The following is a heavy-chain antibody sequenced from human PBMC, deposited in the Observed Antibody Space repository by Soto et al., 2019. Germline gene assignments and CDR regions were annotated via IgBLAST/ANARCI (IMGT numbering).Heavy chain of an antibody. CDR1: GFTFSNAC. J-gene: IGHJ4*02. D-gene: IGHD4-17*01. CDR3: TTDDYGDYDGFSY. Sequence: GGSLRLSCAASGFTFSNACMNWVRQAPGKGLEWVGRIKSRADGGTIDYATPVKGRFTISIDDSKNTLYLQMNSLQIEDTAIYYCTTDDYGDYDGFSYWGLGSLVPVSS. CDR2: IKSRADGGTI. V-gene: IGHV3-15*07.